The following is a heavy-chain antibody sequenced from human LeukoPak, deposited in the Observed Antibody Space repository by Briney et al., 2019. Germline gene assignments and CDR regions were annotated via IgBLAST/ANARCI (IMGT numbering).Heavy chain of an antibody. J-gene: IGHJ4*02. Sequence: GGSLRLSCAASGFTFSNYWMSWVRQAPGKGLEWLANIRQDGSDIYYVDSVKGRFTISRDNAKNSLYLQMNSLRADDTAVYYCARPVAGTFEYWGQGTLVTVSS. CDR3: ARPVAGTFEY. CDR2: IRQDGSDI. CDR1: GFTFSNYW. V-gene: IGHV3-7*01. D-gene: IGHD6-19*01.